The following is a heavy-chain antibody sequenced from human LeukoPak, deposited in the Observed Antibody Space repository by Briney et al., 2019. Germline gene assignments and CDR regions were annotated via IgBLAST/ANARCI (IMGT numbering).Heavy chain of an antibody. D-gene: IGHD5-12*01. V-gene: IGHV3-7*01. CDR1: GFTFSSYW. CDR2: IKQDGSEK. J-gene: IGHJ4*02. CDR3: ARGPGYSGYDPEKQRALFDY. Sequence: PGGSLRLSCAASGFTFSSYWMSWVRQAPGKGLEWVANIKQDGSEKYYVDSVKGRFTISRDNAKNSLYLQMNSLRAEDTAVYYCARGPGYSGYDPEKQRALFDYWGQGTLVTVSS.